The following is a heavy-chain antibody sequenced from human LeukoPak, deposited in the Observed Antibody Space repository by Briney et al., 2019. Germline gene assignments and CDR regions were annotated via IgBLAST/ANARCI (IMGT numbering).Heavy chain of an antibody. Sequence: SETLSLTCTVSGGSISSYYWSWIRQPPGKGLEWIGYIYYSGSTNYNPSLKSRVTISVDTSKNQFSLKLSSVTAADTAVYYCARVPSEGSKYSGSYFYFDYWGQGTLVTVSS. CDR2: IYYSGST. CDR3: ARVPSEGSKYSGSYFYFDY. D-gene: IGHD1-26*01. CDR1: GGSISSYY. V-gene: IGHV4-59*01. J-gene: IGHJ4*02.